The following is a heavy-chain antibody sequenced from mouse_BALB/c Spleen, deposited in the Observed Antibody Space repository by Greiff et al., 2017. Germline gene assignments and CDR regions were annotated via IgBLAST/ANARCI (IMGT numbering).Heavy chain of an antibody. CDR1: SYTFTDYA. CDR3: ARASGYAMDY. V-gene: IGHV1-67*01. CDR2: ISTYYGNT. J-gene: IGHJ4*01. Sequence: VQLQESGPELVRPGVSVKISCKGSSYTFTDYAMHWVKQSHAKSLEWIGVISTYYGNTNYNQKFKGKATMTVDKSSSTAYMELARLTSEDSAVYYCARASGYAMDYWGQGTSVTVSS.